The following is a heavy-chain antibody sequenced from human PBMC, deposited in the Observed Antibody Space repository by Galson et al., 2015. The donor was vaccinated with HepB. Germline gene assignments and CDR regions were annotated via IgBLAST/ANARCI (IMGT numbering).Heavy chain of an antibody. CDR3: VWGNTQYIASRTADY. Sequence: SLRLSCAASGFTFSSYAMSWVRQAPGRGLEWVSAISGSGGSTYYANSVRGRFTISRDNSKNTLYLQMNSLRAEDTAVYYCVWGNTQYIASRTADYWGQGTLVTVSS. J-gene: IGHJ4*02. D-gene: IGHD3-16*01. V-gene: IGHV3-23*01. CDR2: ISGSGGST. CDR1: GFTFSSYA.